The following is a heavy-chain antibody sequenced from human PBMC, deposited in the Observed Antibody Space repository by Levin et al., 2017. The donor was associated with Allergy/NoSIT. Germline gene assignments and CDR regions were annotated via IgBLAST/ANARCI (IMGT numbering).Heavy chain of an antibody. D-gene: IGHD2/OR15-2a*01. J-gene: IGHJ3*02. Sequence: GESLKISCAASGFTFDDYGMSWVRQAPGKGLEWVSGINWNGGSTGYAASVKGRLTISRDNAKNSLYLQMNSLRAEDTALYHCARHRFTMNIHDGFDIWGQGTMVIVSS. CDR3: ARHRFTMNIHDGFDI. V-gene: IGHV3-20*01. CDR1: GFTFDDYG. CDR2: INWNGGST.